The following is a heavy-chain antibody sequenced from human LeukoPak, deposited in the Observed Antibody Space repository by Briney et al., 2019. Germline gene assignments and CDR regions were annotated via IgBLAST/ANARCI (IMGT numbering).Heavy chain of an antibody. Sequence: ASVKVSCKASGYTFTGYYMHWVRQAPGRGLEWMGWIKPYNGETKYAQKFQGRLTLTRDTSISTAYMELSRLRSDDTAVYYCARATREIRYFDWSDAFEIWGQGTMVTVSS. CDR1: GYTFTGYY. D-gene: IGHD3-9*01. V-gene: IGHV1-2*02. J-gene: IGHJ3*02. CDR3: ARATREIRYFDWSDAFEI. CDR2: IKPYNGET.